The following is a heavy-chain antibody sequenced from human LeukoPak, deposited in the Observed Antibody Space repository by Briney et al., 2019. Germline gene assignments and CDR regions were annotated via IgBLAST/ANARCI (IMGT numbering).Heavy chain of an antibody. D-gene: IGHD3-22*01. V-gene: IGHV4-39*01. Sequence: SETLSLTCTVSGGSITRGSYYWAWSRQPPGKGLEWIGSIHHSGSYQLSPSLKSRITLSVDTSKNQFTLNLMSVTAGDMAVYYCARSGTYYSDSSGYPGAFDIWGQGAMVVVSS. J-gene: IGHJ3*02. CDR2: IHHSGSY. CDR3: ARSGTYYSDSSGYPGAFDI. CDR1: GGSITRGSYY.